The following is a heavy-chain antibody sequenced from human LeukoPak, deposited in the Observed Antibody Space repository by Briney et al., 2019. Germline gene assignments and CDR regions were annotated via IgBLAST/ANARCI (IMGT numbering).Heavy chain of an antibody. CDR1: GGSISSANW. D-gene: IGHD5-24*01. J-gene: IGHJ4*02. CDR3: ARGDRGDGTFDY. V-gene: IGHV4-4*02. Sequence: PSETLSLTCAVSGGSISSANWWSWVRQPPGKGLEWIGEIHHSGTTTYNPSLKSRVTISVDTSKNQFSLKLSSVTAADTAVYYCARGDRGDGTFDYWGQGTLVAVSS. CDR2: IHHSGTT.